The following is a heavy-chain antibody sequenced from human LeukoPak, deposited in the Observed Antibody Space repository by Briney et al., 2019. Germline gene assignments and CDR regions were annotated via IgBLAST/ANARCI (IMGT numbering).Heavy chain of an antibody. Sequence: SETLSLTCTVFGGSISSSSYYWGWIRQPPGKGLEWIGSIYYSGSTYYNPSLKSRVTISVDTSKNQFSLKLSSVTAADTAVYYCARHGRGARESWLDPWGQGTLVTVSS. D-gene: IGHD2/OR15-2a*01. J-gene: IGHJ5*02. CDR1: GGSISSSSYY. V-gene: IGHV4-39*01. CDR3: ARHGRGARESWLDP. CDR2: IYYSGST.